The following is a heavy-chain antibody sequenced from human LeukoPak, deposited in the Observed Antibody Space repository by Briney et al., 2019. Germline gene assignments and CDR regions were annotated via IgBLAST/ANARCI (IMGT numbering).Heavy chain of an antibody. V-gene: IGHV3-23*01. Sequence: GGSLRLSCAVSGFTFSHYAMSWVRQAPGTGLGWVGSLTDSGDATYYADSVKGRLTISRDNSNSTLYLHISGLRDEDTAVYYCAREFGSAGGYGMDVWGQGTTVTVSS. CDR2: LTDSGDAT. J-gene: IGHJ6*02. D-gene: IGHD3-10*01. CDR1: GFTFSHYA. CDR3: AREFGSAGGYGMDV.